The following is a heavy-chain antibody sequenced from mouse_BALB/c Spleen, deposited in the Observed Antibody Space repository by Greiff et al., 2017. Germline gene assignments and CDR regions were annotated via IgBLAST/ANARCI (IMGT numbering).Heavy chain of an antibody. J-gene: IGHJ3*01. CDR3: ARSLEGPFAY. CDR2: ISYSGST. V-gene: IGHV3-2*02. CDR1: GYSITSDYA. D-gene: IGHD3-3*01. Sequence: VQLKESGPGLVKPSQSLSLTCTVTGYSITSDYAWNWIRQFPGNKLEWMGYISYSGSTSYNPSLKSRISITRDTSKNQFFLQLNSVTTEDTATYYCARSLEGPFAYWGQGTLVTVSA.